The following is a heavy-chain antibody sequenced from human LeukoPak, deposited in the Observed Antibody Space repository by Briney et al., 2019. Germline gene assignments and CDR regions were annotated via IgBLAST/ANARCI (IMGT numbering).Heavy chain of an antibody. D-gene: IGHD6-13*01. CDR1: GGTFSSYA. CDR3: ARGSSSWYGVTYFDY. Sequence: SAKVSCKASGGTFSSYAISWVRQAPGQGLEWMGGIIPIFGTANYAQKFQGRVTITTDESTSTAYMELSSLRSEDTAVYYCARGSSSWYGVTYFDYWGQGTLVTVSS. CDR2: IIPIFGTA. J-gene: IGHJ4*02. V-gene: IGHV1-69*05.